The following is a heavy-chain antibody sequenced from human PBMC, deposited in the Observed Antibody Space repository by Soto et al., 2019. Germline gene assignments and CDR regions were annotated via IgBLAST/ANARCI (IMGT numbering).Heavy chain of an antibody. V-gene: IGHV1-18*04. CDR2: ISAYNGNT. CDR3: ARDRYNYYPYDY. D-gene: IGHD1-20*01. J-gene: IGHJ4*02. CDR1: GYTFTSYG. Sequence: ASVKVSCKASGYTFTSYGISWVRQAPGQGLEWMGWISAYNGNTNYAQKLQGRATMTTDTSTSTAYMELRSLRPDDTAVYYCARDRYNYYPYDYWGQGTLVTVSS.